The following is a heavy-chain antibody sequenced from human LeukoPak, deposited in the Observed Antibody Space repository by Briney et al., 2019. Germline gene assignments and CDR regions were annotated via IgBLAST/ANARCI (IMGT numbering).Heavy chain of an antibody. CDR2: IYPRDSDT. D-gene: IGHD5-24*01. V-gene: IGHV5-51*01. CDR3: ARSARIRLQSSFDY. J-gene: IGHJ4*02. CDR1: GYTFTTFW. Sequence: GESLKISCKASGYTFTTFWIGWVRQMPGKGLEWMGIIYPRDSDTRYSPSFPGHVTISADKSITTAYLQWSSLKASDTAMYYCARSARIRLQSSFDYWGQGTLVTVSS.